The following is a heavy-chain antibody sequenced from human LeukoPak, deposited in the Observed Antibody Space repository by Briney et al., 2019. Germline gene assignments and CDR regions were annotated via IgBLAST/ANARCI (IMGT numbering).Heavy chain of an antibody. V-gene: IGHV1-24*01. D-gene: IGHD4-17*01. CDR3: ATHDYGRYSLRAEYFQH. J-gene: IGHJ1*01. Sequence: ASVKVSCKVSGYTLTELSMHWVRQAPGKGLEWIGGFDPEDGETIYAQKFQGRVTMTEDTSTDTAYMELSSLRSEDTAVYYCATHDYGRYSLRAEYFQHWGQGTLVTVSS. CDR1: GYTLTELS. CDR2: FDPEDGET.